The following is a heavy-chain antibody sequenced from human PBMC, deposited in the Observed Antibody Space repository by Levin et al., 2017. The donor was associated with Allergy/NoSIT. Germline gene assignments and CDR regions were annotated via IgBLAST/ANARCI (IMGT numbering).Heavy chain of an antibody. CDR1: GASITGAW. CDR3: VRGGAWRFDP. Sequence: SQTLSLTCAVSGASITGAWWTWVRQPPGKGLEWVGEMHHSGNTNYNPSLKSRVSMSVDNSQNQFSLRLTSVTAADTAVYYCVRGGAWRFDPWGQGTLVTVSS. J-gene: IGHJ5*02. D-gene: IGHD1-1*01. CDR2: MHHSGNT. V-gene: IGHV4-4*02.